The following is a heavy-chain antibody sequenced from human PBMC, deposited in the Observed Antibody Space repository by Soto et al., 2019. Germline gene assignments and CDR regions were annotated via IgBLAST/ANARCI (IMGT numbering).Heavy chain of an antibody. D-gene: IGHD5-18*01. CDR1: GFTFSSYS. CDR2: INSSGSYK. Sequence: EVQVVESGGGLVKPGGSLRLFCAASGFTFSSYSMNWVRQAPGKGLEWVSSINSSGSYKYYADSVKGRFTISRDNAKNSLYLQMNSLRAEDTAVYYCARTIGYGYHYYGLDVWGQGTTVTVSS. V-gene: IGHV3-21*01. J-gene: IGHJ6*02. CDR3: ARTIGYGYHYYGLDV.